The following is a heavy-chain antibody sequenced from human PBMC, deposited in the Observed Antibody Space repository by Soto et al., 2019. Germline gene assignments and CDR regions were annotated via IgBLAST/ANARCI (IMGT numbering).Heavy chain of an antibody. CDR2: ISSNGGST. CDR3: VKDRFDYSNYYHYGMDV. CDR1: GFTFSSYA. V-gene: IGHV3-64D*06. Sequence: GGSLRLSCSASGFTFSSYAMHWVRQAPGKGLEYVSAISSNGGSTYYADSVKGRFTISRDNSKNTLYLQMSSLRAEDTAVYYCVKDRFDYSNYYHYGMDVWGQGTTVTVSS. D-gene: IGHD4-4*01. J-gene: IGHJ6*02.